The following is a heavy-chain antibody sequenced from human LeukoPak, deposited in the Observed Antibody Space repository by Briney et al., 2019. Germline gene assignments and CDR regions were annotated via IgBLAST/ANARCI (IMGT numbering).Heavy chain of an antibody. V-gene: IGHV3-11*01. CDR1: GFTFSDYY. CDR2: ISSSGSTI. CDR3: ARDPSLVGATQYYFDY. D-gene: IGHD1-26*01. Sequence: GGSLRLSCAASGFTFSDYYMSWIRQAPGKGLEWVSYISSSGSTIYYADSVKGRFTISRDNAKNSLYLQMNSLRAEDTAVYYCARDPSLVGATQYYFDYWGQGTLVPVSS. J-gene: IGHJ4*02.